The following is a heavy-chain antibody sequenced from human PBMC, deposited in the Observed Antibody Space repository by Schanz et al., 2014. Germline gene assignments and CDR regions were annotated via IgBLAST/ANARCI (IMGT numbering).Heavy chain of an antibody. V-gene: IGHV1-18*01. Sequence: QVHLVQSGAEVKKPGSSVKVSCKASGYTFTSYGINWVRQAPGQGLAWMGGISAYNGNTNYALKLQGRVTMTTDTSTGTAYMELRSLRSDDTALYYCTRGGYSYALSAFDIWGQGTMVTVSS. J-gene: IGHJ3*02. CDR2: ISAYNGNT. CDR1: GYTFTSYG. CDR3: TRGGYSYALSAFDI. D-gene: IGHD5-18*01.